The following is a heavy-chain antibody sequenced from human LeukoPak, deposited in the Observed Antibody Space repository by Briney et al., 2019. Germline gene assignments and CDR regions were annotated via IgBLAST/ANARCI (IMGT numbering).Heavy chain of an antibody. CDR1: GGSISSYY. CDR2: IYTSGST. CDR3: ARTTNDYYYYYYMDV. D-gene: IGHD4-11*01. J-gene: IGHJ6*03. V-gene: IGHV4-4*09. Sequence: SETLSLTCTVSGGSISSYYWSWIRQPPGKGLEWIGYIYTSGSTNYNPSLKSRVTISVDTPKNQFSLKLSSVTAADTAVYYCARTTNDYYYYYYMDVWGKGTTVTVSS.